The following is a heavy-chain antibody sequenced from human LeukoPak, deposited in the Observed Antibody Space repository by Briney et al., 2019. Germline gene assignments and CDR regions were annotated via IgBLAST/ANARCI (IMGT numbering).Heavy chain of an antibody. D-gene: IGHD2-21*02. CDR1: GFTFSSYE. Sequence: GGSLRLSCAASGFTFSSYEMNWVRQAPGKGLEWVSYISSSGSTIYYADSVEGRFTISRDNAKNSLYLQMNSLRAEDTAVYYCASRRTAYCGGDCPEGYWGQGTLVTVSS. J-gene: IGHJ4*02. CDR2: ISSSGSTI. CDR3: ASRRTAYCGGDCPEGY. V-gene: IGHV3-48*03.